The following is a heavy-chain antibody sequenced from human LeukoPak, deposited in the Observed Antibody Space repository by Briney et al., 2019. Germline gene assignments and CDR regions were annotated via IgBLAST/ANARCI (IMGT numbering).Heavy chain of an antibody. Sequence: GGSLRLSCAASGFTFSSYGMHWVRQAPGKGLEWVAFIRYDGSNKYYADSVKGRFTISRDNSKNTLYLQMNSLRAEDTAVYYCARPASFFISPSCYRPYYYYYYWDVGAKGTTVTISS. CDR3: ARPASFFISPSCYRPYYYYYYWDV. J-gene: IGHJ6*03. V-gene: IGHV3-30*02. CDR2: IRYDGSNK. CDR1: GFTFSSYG. D-gene: IGHD2-2*01.